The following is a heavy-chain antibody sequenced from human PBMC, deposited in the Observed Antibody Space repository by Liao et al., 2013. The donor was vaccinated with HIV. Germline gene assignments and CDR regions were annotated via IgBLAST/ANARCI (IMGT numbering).Heavy chain of an antibody. Sequence: QVQLRESGPGLVKPSQTLSLTCTVSGGAIKSGNYYWTWLRQPAGKGLEWIGRIYSSGSTNYSPSLKSRVTMSVDTSKNQFSLKLTSMTAADTALYFCARQGLGTYYDTTSYSDYWGQGTLVVVSS. CDR2: IYSSGST. D-gene: IGHD3-22*01. J-gene: IGHJ4*02. CDR1: GGAIKSGNYY. CDR3: ARQGLGTYYDTTSYSDY. V-gene: IGHV4-61*02.